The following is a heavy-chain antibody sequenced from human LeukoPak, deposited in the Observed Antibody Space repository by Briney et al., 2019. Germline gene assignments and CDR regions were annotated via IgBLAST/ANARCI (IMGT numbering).Heavy chain of an antibody. CDR3: ARGSCSSTSCYVFSLDFEY. Sequence: ASVKVSCKASGYTFTSYDINWVRQATGQGLEWMGWMNPNSGNTGYAQKFQGRVTMTRNTSISTAYMELSSLRSEDTAVYYCARGSCSSTSCYVFSLDFEYWGQGNLVNVSS. J-gene: IGHJ4*02. CDR2: MNPNSGNT. CDR1: GYTFTSYD. D-gene: IGHD2-2*01. V-gene: IGHV1-8*01.